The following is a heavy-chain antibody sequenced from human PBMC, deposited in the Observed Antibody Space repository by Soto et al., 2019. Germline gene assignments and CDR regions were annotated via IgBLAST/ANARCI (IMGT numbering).Heavy chain of an antibody. CDR3: ASSGDRYYYYGMDV. D-gene: IGHD4-17*01. CDR1: GGSISSSNW. J-gene: IGHJ6*02. CDR2: IYHSGST. Sequence: SETLSLTCAVSGGSISSSNWWSWVRQPPGKGLEWIGEIYHSGSTNYNPSLKSRVTISVDKSKNQFSLKLSSVTAADTAVYYCASSGDRYYYYGMDVWGQGTTVTVSS. V-gene: IGHV4-4*02.